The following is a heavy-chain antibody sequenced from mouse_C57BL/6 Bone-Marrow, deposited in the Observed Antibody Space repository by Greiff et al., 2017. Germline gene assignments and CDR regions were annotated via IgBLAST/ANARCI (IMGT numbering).Heavy chain of an antibody. CDR1: GYTFTSYW. V-gene: IGHV1-64*01. D-gene: IGHD3-2*02. J-gene: IGHJ3*01. Sequence: QVQLQQPGAELVKPGASVKLSCKASGYTFTSYWMPWVQQRPGQGLEWIGMIHPNSGSTNYNEKFKSKATLTVDKSSSTAYMQLSSLTSEDSAVYYCAREDSSGYLFAYWGQGTLVTVSA. CDR3: AREDSSGYLFAY. CDR2: IHPNSGST.